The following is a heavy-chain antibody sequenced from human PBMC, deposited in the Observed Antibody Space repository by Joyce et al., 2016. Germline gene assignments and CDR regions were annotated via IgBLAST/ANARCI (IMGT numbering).Heavy chain of an antibody. Sequence: EVHLVESGGGLVKPGGSLRLSCAASGFTFSNYNMNWVRQAPRKGLEWVSSINSGTNYKYYADSVQGRFTISRDNAKNSLYLQMNSLRAEDTAVYYCARDLGYFDYWGQGTLVTVSS. CDR3: ARDLGYFDY. CDR2: INSGTNYK. V-gene: IGHV3-21*01. J-gene: IGHJ4*02. CDR1: GFTFSNYN.